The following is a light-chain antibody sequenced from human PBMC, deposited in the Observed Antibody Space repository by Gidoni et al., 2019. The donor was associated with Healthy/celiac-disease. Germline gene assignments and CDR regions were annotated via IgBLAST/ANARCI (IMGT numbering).Light chain of an antibody. J-gene: IGLJ2*01. CDR2: EDN. CDR3: QSYDSSILV. Sequence: NFMLTQPHSVSESPGKTVTISCTRSSGSIASNYVQWYQQRPGSSPTTVIYEDNQRPSGVPDRFSGSIDSASNSASLTSSGLKTEDEADYYCQSYDSSILVFGGGTKLTVL. V-gene: IGLV6-57*01. CDR1: SGSIASNY.